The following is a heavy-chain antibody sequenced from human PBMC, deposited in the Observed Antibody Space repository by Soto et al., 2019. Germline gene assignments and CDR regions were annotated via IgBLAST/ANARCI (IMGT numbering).Heavy chain of an antibody. V-gene: IGHV1-24*01. Sequence: ASVKVSCKVSGDTLTELPLHWVRQAPGKGLQWMGRFDPEDGEKVYAQKFQGRVTMTEDTSTDTAYMELSSLKASDTAMYYCARLRLGSVDNGFDIWGQGTMVTVSS. CDR2: FDPEDGEK. J-gene: IGHJ3*02. CDR1: GDTLTELP. D-gene: IGHD2-15*01. CDR3: ARLRLGSVDNGFDI.